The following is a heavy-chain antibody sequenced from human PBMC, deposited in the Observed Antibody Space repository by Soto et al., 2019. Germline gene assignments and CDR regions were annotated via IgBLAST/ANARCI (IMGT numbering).Heavy chain of an antibody. CDR3: ARVQSSDAFDI. D-gene: IGHD1-26*01. V-gene: IGHV1-18*01. J-gene: IGHJ3*02. CDR1: GYTFTSYD. CDR2: ISVYNGNT. Sequence: GASVKVSCKASGYTFTSYDINWVRQATGQGLEWMGWISVYNGNTNYAQKLQGRVTMTTDTSTSTAYMELRSLRSDDTAVYYCARVQSSDAFDIWGQGTMVTVS.